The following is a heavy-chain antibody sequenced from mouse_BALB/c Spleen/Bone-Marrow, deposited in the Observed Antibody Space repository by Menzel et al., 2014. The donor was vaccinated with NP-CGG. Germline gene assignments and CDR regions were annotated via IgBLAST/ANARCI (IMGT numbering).Heavy chain of an antibody. V-gene: IGHV14-3*02. CDR2: IDPANGNT. D-gene: IGHD1-1*01. J-gene: IGHJ3*01. CDR3: AAYYYGGSYGFAY. CDR1: GFNIKDTY. Sequence: VQLKESGAELVKPGASVKLSCTASGFNIKDTYMHWVKQRPEQGLEWIGRIDPANGNTKYDPKFQGKATITADTSSNTAYLQLSSLTSEDTAVYYCAAYYYGGSYGFAYWGQGTPVTVSA.